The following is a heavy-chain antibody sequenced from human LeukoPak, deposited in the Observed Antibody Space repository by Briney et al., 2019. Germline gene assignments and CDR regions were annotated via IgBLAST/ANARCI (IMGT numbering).Heavy chain of an antibody. CDR1: GYTFTSYD. CDR2: MNPNSGNT. D-gene: IGHD5-24*01. J-gene: IGHJ6*02. Sequence: ASVKVSCKASGYTFTSYDIHWVRQATGQGLEWMGWMNPNSGNTGYAQKFQGRVTMTRNTSISTAYMELSSLRSEDTAVYYCARGSGMATSYYYYGMDVWGQGTTVTVSS. V-gene: IGHV1-8*01. CDR3: ARGSGMATSYYYYGMDV.